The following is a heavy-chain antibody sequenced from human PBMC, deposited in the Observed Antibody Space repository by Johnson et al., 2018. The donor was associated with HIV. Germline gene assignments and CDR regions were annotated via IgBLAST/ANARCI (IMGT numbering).Heavy chain of an antibody. J-gene: IGHJ3*01. CDR3: AKDTRRKLVMITFGGVIAYH. CDR1: GFTFSNYA. Sequence: QVQLVESGGGVVQPGRSLRLSCAASGFTFSNYAMHWVRQAPGKGLEWVAVISYDGTNKYSADSVKGRFTISRDNSKNTLYLQMNSLRAEDTALYYCAKDTRRKLVMITFGGVIAYHWGQGTMVTVSS. V-gene: IGHV3-30-3*01. D-gene: IGHD3-16*02. CDR2: ISYDGTNK.